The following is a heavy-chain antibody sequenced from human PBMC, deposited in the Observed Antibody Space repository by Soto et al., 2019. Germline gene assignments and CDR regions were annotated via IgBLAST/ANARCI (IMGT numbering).Heavy chain of an antibody. J-gene: IGHJ3*02. D-gene: IGHD3-22*01. CDR1: GFTFSSYA. V-gene: IGHV3-30-3*01. CDR2: ISYDGSNK. CDR3: ARAYYDSSGYSTFDI. Sequence: GGSLRLSCAASGFTFSSYAMHWVRQAPGKGLEWVAVISYDGSNKYYADSVKGRFTISRDNSKNTLYLQMNSLRAEDTAVYYCARAYYDSSGYSTFDIWGQGTMVTVSS.